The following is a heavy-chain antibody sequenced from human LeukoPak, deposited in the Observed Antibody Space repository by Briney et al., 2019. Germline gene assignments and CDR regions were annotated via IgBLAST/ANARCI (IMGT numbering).Heavy chain of an antibody. CDR2: IYWDDDK. CDR3: APFIAAAGRWSIWFDP. CDR1: GFSLSSSGVG. V-gene: IGHV2-5*02. D-gene: IGHD6-13*01. Sequence: SGPTLVKPTQTLTLTCTFSGFSLSSSGVGVAWNRQPPGKALEWLALIYWDDDKRYSPSLKSRLTITKDTSKNQVVLTMTNMDPVDTATYYCAPFIAAAGRWSIWFDPWGQGTLVTVSS. J-gene: IGHJ5*02.